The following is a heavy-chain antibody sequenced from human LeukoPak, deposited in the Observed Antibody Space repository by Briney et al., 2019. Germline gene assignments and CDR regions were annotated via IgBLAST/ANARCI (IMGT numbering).Heavy chain of an antibody. CDR1: GGSIRTYY. J-gene: IGHJ3*02. D-gene: IGHD6-25*01. Sequence: SETLAETLTVSGGSIRTYYWGWIRQPPGKGLEWIGYMYYSGSYNYNPSLHSRGTISVDTSKNHFSLRLSSVTAADTAVYYCARGAQRCVFDIWGQAT. CDR2: MYYSGSY. CDR3: ARGAQRCVFDI. V-gene: IGHV4-59*01.